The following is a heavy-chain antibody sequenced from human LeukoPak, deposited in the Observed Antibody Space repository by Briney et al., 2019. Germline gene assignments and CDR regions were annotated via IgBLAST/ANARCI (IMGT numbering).Heavy chain of an antibody. CDR1: SGYY. Sequence: SGYYWSWIRQPPWKGLEWIGEINHSGSTNYNPSLKSRVTISVHTSKNQFSLKLSSVTTADTAVYYCARGRLKRGYSYGPPAFDYWGQGTLVTVSS. CDR3: ARGRLKRGYSYGPPAFDY. CDR2: INHSGST. J-gene: IGHJ4*02. D-gene: IGHD5-18*01. V-gene: IGHV4-34*01.